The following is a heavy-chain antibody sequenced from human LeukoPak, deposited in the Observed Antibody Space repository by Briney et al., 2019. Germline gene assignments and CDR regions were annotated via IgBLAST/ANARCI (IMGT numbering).Heavy chain of an antibody. CDR2: IYYSGST. V-gene: IGHV4-59*01. Sequence: SETLSLTCTVSGGSISSYYWSWIRQPPGKGLEWIGYIYYSGSTNYNPSLKSRVTISVDTSKNQFSLKLSSVTAADTAVYYCARKTNGSGNRGWFDPWGQGTLVTVSS. CDR1: GGSISSYY. J-gene: IGHJ5*02. D-gene: IGHD3-10*01. CDR3: ARKTNGSGNRGWFDP.